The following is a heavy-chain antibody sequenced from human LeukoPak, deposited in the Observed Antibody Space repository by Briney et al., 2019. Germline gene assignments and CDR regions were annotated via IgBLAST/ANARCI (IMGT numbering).Heavy chain of an antibody. V-gene: IGHV1-69*02. CDR3: ARVTLPQQLHRNNFSYI. D-gene: IGHD4-11*01. Sequence: ASVKVSFYCAAASCSFSTYSLMREAPGQGLEWMGRIIPILGIANYAQKFQGRVTITADKSTGTAYMELSSLRSKDTAVYHCARVTLPQQLHRNNFSYIWGQGTLVTVSS. J-gene: IGHJ4*02. CDR1: AASCSFST. CDR2: IIPILGIA.